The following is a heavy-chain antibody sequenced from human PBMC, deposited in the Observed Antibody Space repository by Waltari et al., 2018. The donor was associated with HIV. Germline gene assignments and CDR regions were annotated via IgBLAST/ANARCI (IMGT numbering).Heavy chain of an antibody. CDR3: AVTAHYGGNSGHYYGLDV. D-gene: IGHD4-17*01. CDR1: GFTFTSSA. Sequence: QMQLVQSGPEVKKPGTSVKVSCKASGFTFTSSAVQWVRQARGQRLEWIGWIVVGSGHTNYAQKLQERVTITRDMSTTTAYMELSSLRSEDTAVYYCAVTAHYGGNSGHYYGLDVWGQGTTVTVSS. V-gene: IGHV1-58*01. CDR2: IVVGSGHT. J-gene: IGHJ6*02.